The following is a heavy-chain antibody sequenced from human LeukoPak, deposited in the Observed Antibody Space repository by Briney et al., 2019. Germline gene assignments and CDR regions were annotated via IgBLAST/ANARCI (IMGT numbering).Heavy chain of an antibody. V-gene: IGHV3-48*03. Sequence: GGSLRLSCAASGFTFSSYEMNWVRQAPGKGLEWVSYISSSGSSIYYADSVKGRFTISRDNAKNSLYLQMNSLRAEDTAIYYCAREVSDYLRGHFDYWGQGTLVTVSS. J-gene: IGHJ4*02. CDR2: ISSSGSSI. D-gene: IGHD4-17*01. CDR3: AREVSDYLRGHFDY. CDR1: GFTFSSYE.